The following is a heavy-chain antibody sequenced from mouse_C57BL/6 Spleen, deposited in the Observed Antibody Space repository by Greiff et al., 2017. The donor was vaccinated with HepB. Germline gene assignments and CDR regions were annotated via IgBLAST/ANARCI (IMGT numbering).Heavy chain of an antibody. CDR2: IDPSDSYT. V-gene: IGHV1-69*01. CDR3: ARGYGSSYRYFDV. J-gene: IGHJ1*03. CDR1: GYTFTSYW. Sequence: QVQLQQSGAELVMPGASVKLSCKASGYTFTSYWMHWVKQRPGQGLEWIGEIDPSDSYTNYNQKFKGKSTLTVDKSSSTAYMQLSSLTSEDSAVYYCARGYGSSYRYFDVWGTGTTVTVSS. D-gene: IGHD1-1*01.